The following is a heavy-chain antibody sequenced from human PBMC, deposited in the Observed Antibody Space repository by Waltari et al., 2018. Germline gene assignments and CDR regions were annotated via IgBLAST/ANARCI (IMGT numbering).Heavy chain of an antibody. CDR2: INYSGST. CDR1: GGFISSYY. D-gene: IGHD7-27*01. J-gene: IGHJ4*02. V-gene: IGHV4-59*08. CDR3: ARHKAGDEFEY. Sequence: QVQLQESGPGLVKPSETLSLTCTVSGGFISSYYWSWIRQPPGKGLEWIGYINYSGSTHYNPSLKSRVTISVDTSKNQFSLKLSSVTAADTAVYYCARHKAGDEFEYWGQGTLVTVSS.